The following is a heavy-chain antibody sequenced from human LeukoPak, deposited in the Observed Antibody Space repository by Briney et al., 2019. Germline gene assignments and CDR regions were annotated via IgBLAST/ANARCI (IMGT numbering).Heavy chain of an antibody. D-gene: IGHD3-10*01. V-gene: IGHV4-59*01. CDR2: IYYSGST. Sequence: SETLSLTCTVSGGSISSYYWSWIRQPPGKGLEWIGYIYYSGSTNYNPSLKSRVTISVDTSKNHFSLKLSSVTAADTAVYYCARAPPSYYGSGENYFDYWGQGTLVTVSS. CDR3: ARAPPSYYGSGENYFDY. J-gene: IGHJ4*02. CDR1: GGSISSYY.